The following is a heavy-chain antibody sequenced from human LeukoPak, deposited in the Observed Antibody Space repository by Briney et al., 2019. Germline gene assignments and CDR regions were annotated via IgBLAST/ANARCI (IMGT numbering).Heavy chain of an antibody. CDR2: ISSSSSSI. Sequence: GGSLRLSCAASGFTFSSYSMNWVRQAPGKGLEWVSSISSSSSSIYYADSVKGRFTISRDNSKNTLYLQMSSLRAEDTAVYYCARALGYSSSWWGADAFDIWGQGTMVTVSS. V-gene: IGHV3-21*04. CDR3: ARALGYSSSWWGADAFDI. D-gene: IGHD6-13*01. J-gene: IGHJ3*02. CDR1: GFTFSSYS.